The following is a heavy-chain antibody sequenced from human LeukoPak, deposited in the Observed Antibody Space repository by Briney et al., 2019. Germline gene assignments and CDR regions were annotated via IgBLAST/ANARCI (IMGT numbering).Heavy chain of an antibody. V-gene: IGHV3-23*01. CDR2: ISDSGGRT. CDR1: GLTLSNYG. J-gene: IGHJ4*02. Sequence: GGSLRLSCAVSGLTLSNYGMSWVRHAPGKGLEWVAGISDSGGRTNYADSVKGRFAISRDNPRNTLYLQMNSLRAEDTAVYFCAKRGVVIRVILVGFHKEAYYFDSWGQGAVVTVSS. CDR3: AKRGVVIRVILVGFHKEAYYFDS. D-gene: IGHD3-22*01.